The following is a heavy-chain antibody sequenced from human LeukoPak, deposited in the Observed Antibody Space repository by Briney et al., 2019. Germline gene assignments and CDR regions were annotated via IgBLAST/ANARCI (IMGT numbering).Heavy chain of an antibody. J-gene: IGHJ4*02. Sequence: LPGGSLRLSCAASGFTFSSYGMHWVRQAPGKGLEWVAVISYDGSNKYYADSVKGRFTISRDNSKNTLYLQMNSLRAEDTAVYYCARGSYYGSGSSASDYWGQGTLVTVSS. CDR2: ISYDGSNK. CDR3: ARGSYYGSGSSASDY. V-gene: IGHV3-30*03. D-gene: IGHD3-10*01. CDR1: GFTFSSYG.